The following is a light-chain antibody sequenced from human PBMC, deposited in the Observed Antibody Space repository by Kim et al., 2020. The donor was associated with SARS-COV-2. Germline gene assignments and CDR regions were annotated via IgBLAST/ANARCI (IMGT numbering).Light chain of an antibody. CDR2: EDN. CDR1: NLGDKY. V-gene: IGLV3-1*01. CDR3: QAWDSSTLL. Sequence: SYELTQPPSVSVSPGQTASITCSGDNLGDKYSCWYQKKPGQSPVLVIYEDNKQPSGNPERFSGSNSGNTVTLTISGTQAMDEADYYCQAWDSSTLLFGGGTQLTVL. J-gene: IGLJ2*01.